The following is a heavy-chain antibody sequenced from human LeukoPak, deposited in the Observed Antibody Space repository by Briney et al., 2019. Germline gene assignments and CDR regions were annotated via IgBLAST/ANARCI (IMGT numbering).Heavy chain of an antibody. V-gene: IGHV3-9*01. J-gene: IGHJ4*02. CDR1: GFTFDDYA. Sequence: GGSLRLSCAASGFTFDDYAMHWVRQAPGKGLEWVSGISWNSGSIGYADSVKGRFTISRDNAKNSLYLQMNSLRAEDTALYYCAKDISPIAVAGTPLGYWGQGTLVTVSS. CDR3: AKDISPIAVAGTPLGY. CDR2: ISWNSGSI. D-gene: IGHD6-19*01.